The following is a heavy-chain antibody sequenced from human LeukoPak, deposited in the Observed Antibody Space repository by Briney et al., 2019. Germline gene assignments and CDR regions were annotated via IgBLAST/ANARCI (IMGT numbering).Heavy chain of an antibody. Sequence: ASVKVSCKASGYTFTSYGISWVRQAPGQGVEWMGWISAYNGNTNYAQKLQGRVTMTTDTSTSTAYMELRSLRSDDTAVYYCASLFSGYCSSTSCPSDYWGQGTLVTASS. CDR3: ASLFSGYCSSTSCPSDY. CDR2: ISAYNGNT. J-gene: IGHJ4*02. V-gene: IGHV1-18*01. D-gene: IGHD2-2*01. CDR1: GYTFTSYG.